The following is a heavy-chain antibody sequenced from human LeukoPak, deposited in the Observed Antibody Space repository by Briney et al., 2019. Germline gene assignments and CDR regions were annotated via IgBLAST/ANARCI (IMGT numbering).Heavy chain of an antibody. CDR2: IWYDGSNK. Sequence: GRSLRLSCAASGFTFSSYGMHWVRQAPGKGLEWVAVIWYDGSNKYYADSVKGRFTISRDNSKNTLYLQMNSLRAEDTAVYYCAKEITMVRGVIITGGLYYYYGMDVWGQGTTVTVSS. V-gene: IGHV3-33*06. CDR3: AKEITMVRGVIITGGLYYYYGMDV. J-gene: IGHJ6*02. CDR1: GFTFSSYG. D-gene: IGHD3-10*01.